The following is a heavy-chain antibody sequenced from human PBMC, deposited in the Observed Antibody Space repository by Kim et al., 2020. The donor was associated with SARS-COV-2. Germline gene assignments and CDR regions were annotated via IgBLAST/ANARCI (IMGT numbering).Heavy chain of an antibody. J-gene: IGHJ3*02. CDR1: GGSFSGYY. D-gene: IGHD5-18*01. Sequence: SETLSLTCAVYGGSFSGYYWSWIRQPPGKGLEWIGEIHHSGSTNYNPSLKSRVTISVDTSKNQFSLKLNSVTAADTAVYYCARVRRGYSYDNNAFDIWGQGTMVTVSS. V-gene: IGHV4-34*01. CDR2: IHHSGST. CDR3: ARVRRGYSYDNNAFDI.